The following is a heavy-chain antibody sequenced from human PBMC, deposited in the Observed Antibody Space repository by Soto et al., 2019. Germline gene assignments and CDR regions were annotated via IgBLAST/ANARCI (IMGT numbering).Heavy chain of an antibody. CDR1: GYSFTSYW. CDR3: ALSNYDSSGYSHYYYGMDV. D-gene: IGHD3-22*01. V-gene: IGHV5-51*01. J-gene: IGHJ6*02. Sequence: PGESLKISCKGSGYSFTSYWIGWVRQMPGKGLEWMGIIYPGDSDTRYSPSFQGQVTISADKSISTAYLQWSSLKASDTAMYYCALSNYDSSGYSHYYYGMDVWGQGTTVTVSS. CDR2: IYPGDSDT.